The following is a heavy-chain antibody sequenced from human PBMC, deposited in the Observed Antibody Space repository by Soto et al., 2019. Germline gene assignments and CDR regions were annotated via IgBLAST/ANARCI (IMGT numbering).Heavy chain of an antibody. CDR1: GFTFSSYA. Sequence: GSLRLSWAASGFTFSSYAISWVRQAPGKGLEWVSAISGSGGSTYYADSVKGRFTISRDNSKNTLYLQMNSLRAEDTAVYYCAKDAEGSGWYPFDYWGQGTLVTVSS. CDR3: AKDAEGSGWYPFDY. V-gene: IGHV3-23*01. CDR2: ISGSGGST. D-gene: IGHD6-19*01. J-gene: IGHJ4*02.